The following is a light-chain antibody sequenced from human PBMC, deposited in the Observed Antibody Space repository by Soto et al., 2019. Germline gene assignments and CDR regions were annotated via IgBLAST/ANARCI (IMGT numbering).Light chain of an antibody. CDR2: KAS. Sequence: DIQMTQSPSTLSASVGDRATITCRASQSISSWLAWYQQKPGKAPKVLIYKASSLEGGVPSRFSGSGSGTEFTLTISSLQPDDFATYYCQQYSSYSRTFGQGTKVEIK. CDR3: QQYSSYSRT. J-gene: IGKJ1*01. CDR1: QSISSW. V-gene: IGKV1-5*03.